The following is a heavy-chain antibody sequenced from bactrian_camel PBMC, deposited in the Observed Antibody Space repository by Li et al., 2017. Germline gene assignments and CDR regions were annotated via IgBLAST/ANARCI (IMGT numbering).Heavy chain of an antibody. J-gene: IGHJ4*01. CDR2: IDSDGST. D-gene: IGHD3*01. CDR1: GFTFRSAA. Sequence: VQLVESGGGLVQPGGSLRLSCAASGFTFRSAAMNWVRQAPGKEREAVVRIDSDGSTKYADSVKGRFTISRDNAKNTLYLQMNSLKTEDTAMYYYATDSLYGFSYWGQGTQVTVS. CDR3: ATDSLYGFSY. V-gene: IGHV3S10*01.